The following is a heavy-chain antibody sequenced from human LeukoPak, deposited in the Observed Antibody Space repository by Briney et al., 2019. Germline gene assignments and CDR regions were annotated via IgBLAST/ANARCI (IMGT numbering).Heavy chain of an antibody. CDR2: ISSSSSYI. J-gene: IGHJ4*02. CDR3: ARELVGTISLDY. V-gene: IGHV3-21*01. Sequence: TGGSLRLSCAASGFTFSSYSMNWVRQAPGKGLEWVSSISSSSSYIYYADSVKGRFTISRDNAKNSLYLQMNSLRAEDTAVYYCARELVGTISLDYWGQGTLVTVSS. D-gene: IGHD1-26*01. CDR1: GFTFSSYS.